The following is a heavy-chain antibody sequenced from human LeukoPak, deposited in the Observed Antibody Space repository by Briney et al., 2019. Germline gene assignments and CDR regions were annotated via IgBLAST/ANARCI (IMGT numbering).Heavy chain of an antibody. CDR2: ISGSGGST. V-gene: IGHV3-23*01. J-gene: IGHJ4*02. Sequence: GGSLRLSCVASGFTFSSYAMSWVRQAPGKGLEWVSAISGSGGSTYYADSVKGRFTISRDNSKNTLYLQMNSLRAEDTAVYYCAKASRELIGFDYWGQGTLVTVSS. CDR1: GFTFSSYA. CDR3: AKASRELIGFDY. D-gene: IGHD1-26*01.